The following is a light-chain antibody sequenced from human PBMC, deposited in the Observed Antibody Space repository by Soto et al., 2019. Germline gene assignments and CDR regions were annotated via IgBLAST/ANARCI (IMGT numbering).Light chain of an antibody. CDR2: EGS. V-gene: IGLV2-23*01. CDR3: CSYAGSNSYV. Sequence: QSALTQPASVSGSPGQSITISCTGTGSDVGTYKLVSWYQQHPGKAPKVMIYEGSKWPSGVSNRFSGSKSGNTASLTISGLQAEDEADYYCCSYAGSNSYVFGTGTKLTVL. CDR1: GSDVGTYKL. J-gene: IGLJ1*01.